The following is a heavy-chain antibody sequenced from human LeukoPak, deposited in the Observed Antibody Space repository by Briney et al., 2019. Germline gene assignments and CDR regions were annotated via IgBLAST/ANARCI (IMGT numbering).Heavy chain of an antibody. D-gene: IGHD2-15*01. V-gene: IGHV3-30-3*01. CDR1: GFTFSSYA. CDR2: ISYDGSNK. Sequence: GGSLRLSCAASGFTFSSYAMHWARQAPGKGLEWVAVISYDGSNKYYADSVKGRFTISRDDSKNTLYLQMNSLRAEDTAVYYCAKDDSRVVVVAATRYYYYYYGMDVWGQGTTVTVSS. J-gene: IGHJ6*02. CDR3: AKDDSRVVVVAATRYYYYYYGMDV.